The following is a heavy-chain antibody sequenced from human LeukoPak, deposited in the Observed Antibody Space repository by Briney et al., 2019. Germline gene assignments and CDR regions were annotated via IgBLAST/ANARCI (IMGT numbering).Heavy chain of an antibody. V-gene: IGHV1-18*01. CDR3: ARDWKWLVFDY. CDR2: ISAYNGNT. D-gene: IGHD6-19*01. J-gene: IGHJ4*02. CDR1: GGTFSNFA. Sequence: GASVKVSCKASGGTFSNFAFSWVRQAPGQGLEWMGWISAYNGNTNYAQKLQGRVTMTTDTSTSTAYMELRSLRSDDTAVYYCARDWKWLVFDYWGQGTLVTVSS.